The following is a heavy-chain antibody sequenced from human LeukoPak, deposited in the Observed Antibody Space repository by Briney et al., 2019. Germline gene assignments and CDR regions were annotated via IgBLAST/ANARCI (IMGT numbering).Heavy chain of an antibody. Sequence: SETLSLTCAVYGGSFSGYYWSWVRQPPGKGLEWIGEVNHSGSTNYNPSLKSRVTISVDTSKNQFSLKLSSVTAADTAVYYCARGTTVTLFDYWGQGTLVTVSS. CDR1: GGSFSGYY. CDR3: ARGTTVTLFDY. CDR2: VNHSGST. J-gene: IGHJ4*02. V-gene: IGHV4-34*01. D-gene: IGHD4-17*01.